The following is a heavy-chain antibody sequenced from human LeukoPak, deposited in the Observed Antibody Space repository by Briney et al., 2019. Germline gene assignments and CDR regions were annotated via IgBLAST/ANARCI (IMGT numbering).Heavy chain of an antibody. CDR2: INHSGST. CDR3: ARLDIAVAGTLNYFDY. V-gene: IGHV4-34*01. Sequence: SETLSLTCAVYGGSFSGYYWSCIRQPPGKGLEWIVEINHSGSTNYNPSLKSRVTISVDTSKNQFSLKLSSVTAADTAVCYCARLDIAVAGTLNYFDYWGQGTLVTVSS. D-gene: IGHD6-19*01. J-gene: IGHJ4*01. CDR1: GGSFSGYY.